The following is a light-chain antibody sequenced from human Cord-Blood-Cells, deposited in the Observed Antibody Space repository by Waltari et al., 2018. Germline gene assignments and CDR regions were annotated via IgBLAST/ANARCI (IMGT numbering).Light chain of an antibody. CDR2: DVS. J-gene: IGLJ2*01. CDR3: CSYAGSYTYVV. Sequence: QSALTQPRSVSGSPGQPVTISCTGPSSDVGGYNYVSCYQQHPGNAPKLMIYDVSKRPSGVPDRFSGSKSGNTASLTISGLQAEDEADYYCCSYAGSYTYVVFGGGTKLTVL. V-gene: IGLV2-11*01. CDR1: SSDVGGYNY.